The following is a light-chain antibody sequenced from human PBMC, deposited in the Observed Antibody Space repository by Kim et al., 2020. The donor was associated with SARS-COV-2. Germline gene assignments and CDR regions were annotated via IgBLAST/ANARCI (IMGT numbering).Light chain of an antibody. CDR3: QQRINWPLT. V-gene: IGKV3-11*01. CDR1: QSISSY. CDR2: DAS. J-gene: IGKJ4*01. Sequence: WLPGERATPSRRASQSISSYLAWYQQTPGQAPRLLIYDASNRATGIPARFSGSGSGTDFTLTISSLEPEDFVVYYCQQRINWPLTFGGGTKVDIK.